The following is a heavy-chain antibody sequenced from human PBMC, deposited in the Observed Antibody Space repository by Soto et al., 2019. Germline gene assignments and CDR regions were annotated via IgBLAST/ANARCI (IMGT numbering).Heavy chain of an antibody. CDR2: IWYDGSNK. D-gene: IGHD6-19*01. V-gene: IGHV3-33*01. CDR3: ARALYSSGWYCFDY. Sequence: SCKASGYTFTSYYMHWVRQAPGKGLEWVAVIWYDGSNKYYADSVKGRFTISRDNSKNTLYLQMNSLRAEDTAVYYCARALYSSGWYCFDYWGQGTLVTVSS. CDR1: GYTFTSYY. J-gene: IGHJ4*02.